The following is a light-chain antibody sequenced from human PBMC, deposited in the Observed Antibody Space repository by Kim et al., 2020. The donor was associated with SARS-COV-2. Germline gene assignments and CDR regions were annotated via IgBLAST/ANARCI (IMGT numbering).Light chain of an antibody. CDR3: QVWDSSSVHRV. V-gene: IGLV3-21*04. CDR1: DTGRKS. Sequence: APGKPARITWGGNDTGRKSVHRYQQKPGRAPVLVIYYDSDRPSGSPERVSGSNSGNTATLTISRVEAGDEADYYCQVWDSSSVHRVFGGGTQLTVL. CDR2: YDS. J-gene: IGLJ3*02.